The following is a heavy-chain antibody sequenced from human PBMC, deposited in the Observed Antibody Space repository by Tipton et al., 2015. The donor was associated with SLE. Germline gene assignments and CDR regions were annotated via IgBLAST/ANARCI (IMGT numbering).Heavy chain of an antibody. J-gene: IGHJ4*02. CDR1: GDSISSLYW. Sequence: TLSLTCDVSGDSISSLYWWSWVRQPPGKGLEWIGNIYYGGTPHYNPSLKSRVTISLDPTKNQFSLKLSSVTAADTAVYHCAGAEYSDYDWDYWGQGTLVTVSS. V-gene: IGHV4-4*02. D-gene: IGHD5-12*01. CDR3: AGAEYSDYDWDY. CDR2: IYYGGTP.